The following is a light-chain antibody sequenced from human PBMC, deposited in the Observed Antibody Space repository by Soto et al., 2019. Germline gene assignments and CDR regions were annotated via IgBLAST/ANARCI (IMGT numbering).Light chain of an antibody. V-gene: IGKV3-15*01. CDR1: QSINHN. CDR3: QHYHSWPRT. Sequence: EIVMTQSPATLSVFPGERATLSCRASQSINHNLAWYQQRPGQAPTLLIYDASTRATGVPARFSGSGSGTDFTLTISSLQSADLAIYHCQHYHSWPRTFGQGTKVEIK. CDR2: DAS. J-gene: IGKJ1*01.